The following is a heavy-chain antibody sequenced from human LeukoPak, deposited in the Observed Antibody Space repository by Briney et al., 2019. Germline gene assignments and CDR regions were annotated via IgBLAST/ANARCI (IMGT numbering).Heavy chain of an antibody. Sequence: GGSLRLSCAASGFTFSSYGMHWVRQAPGKGLEWVAVISYDGSNKYYADSVKGRFTISRDNSKNTLYLQMNSLRAEDTAVYYCAKDTSGSYWRGWGQGTLVTVPS. CDR2: ISYDGSNK. D-gene: IGHD3-10*01. J-gene: IGHJ4*02. V-gene: IGHV3-30*18. CDR1: GFTFSSYG. CDR3: AKDTSGSYWRG.